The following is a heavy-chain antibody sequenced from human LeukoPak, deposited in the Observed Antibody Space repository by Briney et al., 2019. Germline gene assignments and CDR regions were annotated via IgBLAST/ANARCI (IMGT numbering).Heavy chain of an antibody. J-gene: IGHJ3*01. CDR2: IGTRTTDT. Sequence: GGSLRLSCAASGFTSSTYDMHWVRQAPGKGLEWVSYIGTRTTDTYFADSVRGRFTISRDNAKNSLCLQMNSLRAEDTAVYYCARAPGVVYDAFDLWGQGTMVTVSS. V-gene: IGHV3-21*01. D-gene: IGHD2-15*01. CDR3: ARAPGVVYDAFDL. CDR1: GFTSSTYD.